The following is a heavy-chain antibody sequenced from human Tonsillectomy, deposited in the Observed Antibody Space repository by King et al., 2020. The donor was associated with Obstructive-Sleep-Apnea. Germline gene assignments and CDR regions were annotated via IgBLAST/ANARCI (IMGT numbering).Heavy chain of an antibody. V-gene: IGHV3-49*03. D-gene: IGHD6-13*01. CDR2: IRSKAYGGTT. Sequence: VQLVESGGGLVQPGRSLRLSCTASGFTFGDYAMSWFRQAPWKGLEWVGFIRSKAYGGTTEYAASVKGRLTISRDDSKSIAYLQMNSLKTEDTAVYYCTKRIAAAGVDYWGQGTLVTVSS. CDR1: GFTFGDYA. CDR3: TKRIAAAGVDY. J-gene: IGHJ4*02.